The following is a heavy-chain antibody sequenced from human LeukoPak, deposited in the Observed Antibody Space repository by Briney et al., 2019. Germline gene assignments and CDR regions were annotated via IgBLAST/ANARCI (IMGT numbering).Heavy chain of an antibody. Sequence: ASVKVSCKASGYTFTSYDINWVRQATGQGLEWMGWMNPNSGHTGSAQKFQGRVTITRDTSISTVYMELSSLRSEDTAVYYCARVGLRGSYQLSDWGQGTLVTVSS. CDR2: MNPNSGHT. J-gene: IGHJ4*02. CDR3: ARVGLRGSYQLSD. D-gene: IGHD1-26*01. CDR1: GYTFTSYD. V-gene: IGHV1-8*03.